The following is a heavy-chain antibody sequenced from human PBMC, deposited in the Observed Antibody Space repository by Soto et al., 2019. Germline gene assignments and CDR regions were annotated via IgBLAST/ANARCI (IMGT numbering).Heavy chain of an antibody. CDR2: IIPIFGTA. CDR3: ARDGSSGAIDY. V-gene: IGHV1-69*06. D-gene: IGHD1-26*01. Sequence: VASVKVSCKASGGTFSSYAISWVRQAPGQGLEWMGGIIPIFGTANYAQKFQGRVTITADKSTSTAYMELSSLRSEDTAVYYCARDGSSGAIDYWGQGTLVTVSS. CDR1: GGTFSSYA. J-gene: IGHJ4*02.